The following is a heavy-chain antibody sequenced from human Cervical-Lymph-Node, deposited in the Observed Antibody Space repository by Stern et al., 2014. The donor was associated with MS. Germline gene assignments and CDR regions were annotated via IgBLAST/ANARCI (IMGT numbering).Heavy chain of an antibody. CDR1: GYTFTSYA. Sequence: QVQLVQSGAEVKKPGASVKVSCKASGYTFTSYAMHWVRQAPGQRLEWMGWINAGNGNTKYSQKFQGRVTITRDTSARTAYMELSSLRSEDTAVYYCARPASGSGSYSLDYWGQGTLVTVSS. CDR3: ARPASGSGSYSLDY. V-gene: IGHV1-3*01. J-gene: IGHJ4*02. D-gene: IGHD3-10*01. CDR2: INAGNGNT.